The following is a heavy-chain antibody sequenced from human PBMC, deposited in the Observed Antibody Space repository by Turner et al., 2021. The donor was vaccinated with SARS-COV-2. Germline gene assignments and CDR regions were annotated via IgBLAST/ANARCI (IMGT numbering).Heavy chain of an antibody. CDR2: IYCGGST. V-gene: IGHV3-53*01. J-gene: IGHJ4*02. CDR3: ARDTTK. CDR1: GFTVSSNY. Sequence: EVQLVESGGGLIQPGGSLRLSLAASGFTVSSNYMGWGRQAPGKGQEWVSVIYCGGSTYYADSVKGRFTISRDYSKNTRYRQMNSLRDEDTAVYSCARDTTKWGQGTLVTVSS. D-gene: IGHD1-26*01.